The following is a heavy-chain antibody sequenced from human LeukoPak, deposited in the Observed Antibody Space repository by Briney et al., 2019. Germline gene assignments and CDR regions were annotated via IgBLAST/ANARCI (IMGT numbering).Heavy chain of an antibody. CDR1: GFTFSSYS. J-gene: IGHJ3*02. CDR2: ISSSSSYI. D-gene: IGHD3-3*01. Sequence: GGSLRLSCAASGFTFSSYSMNWVRQAPGKGLEWVSSISSSSSYIYYADSVKGRFTISRDNAKNSLYLQMNSLRAEDTAVYYCARDPYYREWSLSAAQDAFDIWGQGTMVTVSS. CDR3: ARDPYYREWSLSAAQDAFDI. V-gene: IGHV3-21*01.